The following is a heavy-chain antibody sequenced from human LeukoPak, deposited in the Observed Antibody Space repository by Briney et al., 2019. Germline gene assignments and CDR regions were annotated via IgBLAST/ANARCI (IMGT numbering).Heavy chain of an antibody. V-gene: IGHV3-53*01. J-gene: IGHJ4*02. CDR2: IFSGGGT. CDR3: ARGTSGYKHGPLDY. D-gene: IGHD5-18*01. CDR1: GFTVSSKY. Sequence: PGGSLRLSCAASGFTVSSKYMSWVRQAPGKGLEWVSVIFSGGGTYYADSVKGRFTISRDNSKSTVFLQMNSLRAEDTAVYYCARGTSGYKHGPLDYWGQGTLVTVSS.